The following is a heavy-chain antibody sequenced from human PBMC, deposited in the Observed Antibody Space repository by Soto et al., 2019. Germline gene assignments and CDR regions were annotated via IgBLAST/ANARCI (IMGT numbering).Heavy chain of an antibody. D-gene: IGHD6-6*01. CDR3: ASEYSNNNWFVP. CDR2: IYYSGST. V-gene: IGHV4-39*01. Sequence: PSETLSLTSTFSGGSIRISSYYWGWIRQPPGKGLEWIGSIYYSGSTYYNPSLKSRVTISVDTSKNQFSLKLSSVTAADTSVYYCASEYSNNNWFVPWGQG. J-gene: IGHJ5*02. CDR1: GGSIRISSYY.